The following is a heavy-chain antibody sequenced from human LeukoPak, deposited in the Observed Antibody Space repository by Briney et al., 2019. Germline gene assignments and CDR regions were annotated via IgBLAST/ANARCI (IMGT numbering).Heavy chain of an antibody. Sequence: GGSLRLSCAASGFTFSSYAMSWARQASGKGLEWVSAISGSGGSTYYADSVKGRFTISRDNSKNTLYLQMNSLRAEDTAVYYCAKSRFSSGLDYFDYWGQGTLVTVSS. CDR2: ISGSGGST. J-gene: IGHJ4*02. CDR3: AKSRFSSGLDYFDY. CDR1: GFTFSSYA. V-gene: IGHV3-23*01. D-gene: IGHD6-19*01.